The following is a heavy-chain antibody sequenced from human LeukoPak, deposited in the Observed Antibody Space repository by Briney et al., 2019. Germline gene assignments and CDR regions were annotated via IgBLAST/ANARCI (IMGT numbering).Heavy chain of an antibody. J-gene: IGHJ3*02. CDR2: IKSDGSST. CDR1: GFTFSTYW. Sequence: QPGGSLRLSCAASGFTFSTYWMHWVRQAPGKGLVWASRIKSDGSSTYYADSVKGRFTISRDNAKRSVYLQMNSLGVEDTAVYYCARDIHSVAFDIWGQGTMVTVSS. CDR3: ARDIHSVAFDI. V-gene: IGHV3-74*01.